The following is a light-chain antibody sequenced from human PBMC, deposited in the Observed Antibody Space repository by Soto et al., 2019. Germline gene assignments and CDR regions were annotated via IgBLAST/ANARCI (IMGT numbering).Light chain of an antibody. J-gene: IGLJ2*01. Sequence: QSVLTQPASVSGSPGQSITISCTGTSSDIGAYKYVSWYQQHPARAPKLMIYEVIHRPSGVSSRFSGSKSGKTASLSISGLQADDEADYYCSSYTSSRTLVFGGGTKLTVL. V-gene: IGLV2-14*01. CDR3: SSYTSSRTLV. CDR2: EVI. CDR1: SSDIGAYKY.